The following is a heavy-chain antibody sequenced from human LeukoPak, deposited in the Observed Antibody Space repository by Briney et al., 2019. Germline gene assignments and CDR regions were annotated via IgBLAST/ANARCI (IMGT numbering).Heavy chain of an antibody. V-gene: IGHV3-30*04. J-gene: IGHJ3*02. Sequence: GGSLRLSCAASGFTFSSYAMHWVRQAPGKGLEWVAVISYDGSNKYYADSVKGRFTISRDNSKNTLYLQMNSLRAEDTALYHCARVPPRLDAITMIVAHGGGAFDIWGQGTMVTVSS. CDR1: GFTFSSYA. CDR3: ARVPPRLDAITMIVAHGGGAFDI. D-gene: IGHD3-22*01. CDR2: ISYDGSNK.